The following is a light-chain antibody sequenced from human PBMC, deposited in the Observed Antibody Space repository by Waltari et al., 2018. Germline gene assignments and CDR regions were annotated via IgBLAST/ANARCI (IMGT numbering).Light chain of an antibody. CDR2: KDT. CDR3: QSADSSGSVV. CDR1: ALSKQY. V-gene: IGLV3-25*03. J-gene: IGLJ2*01. Sequence: SFELTQPPSLSVSPGQTARITCSGDALSKQYAHWHQQRPGLAPVLGIYKDTERPSGIPGLCSGSSSGTKVTLTSSGVQAEDEADYYCQSADSSGSVVFGGGTKLTVL.